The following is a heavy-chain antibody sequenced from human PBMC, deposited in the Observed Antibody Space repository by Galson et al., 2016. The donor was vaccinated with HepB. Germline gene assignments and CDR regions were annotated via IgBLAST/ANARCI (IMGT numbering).Heavy chain of an antibody. CDR1: GFTFNNYG. CDR3: ARDRGLLHYYYGMDV. Sequence: SLRLSCATSGFTFNNYGINWVRQAPGKGLEWAAVISYDGNNRHYADAVKGRFTISRDSSTNTVYLQMNSLRADDTAVYFCARDRGLLHYYYGMDVWGQGTTVTVSS. V-gene: IGHV3-33*08. J-gene: IGHJ6*02. D-gene: IGHD4-17*01. CDR2: ISYDGNNR.